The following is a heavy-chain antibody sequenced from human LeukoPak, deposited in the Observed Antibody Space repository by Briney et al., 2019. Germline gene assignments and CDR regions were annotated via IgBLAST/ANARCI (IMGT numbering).Heavy chain of an antibody. CDR3: ARSLQLDN. D-gene: IGHD1-1*01. V-gene: IGHV3-21*01. J-gene: IGHJ4*02. Sequence: GGSLRLSCAASGFIFSDYNMNWVRQAPGNGLEWVSSISGLSSYIYYADSVKGRFTISGDNAKNSLYLQLNSLRAEDTALYYCARSLQLDNWGQGTLVTVSS. CDR2: ISGLSSYI. CDR1: GFIFSDYN.